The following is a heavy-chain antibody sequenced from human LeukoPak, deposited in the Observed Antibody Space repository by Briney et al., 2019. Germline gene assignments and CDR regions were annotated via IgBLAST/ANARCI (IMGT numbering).Heavy chain of an antibody. CDR2: INPSGGST. J-gene: IGHJ4*02. D-gene: IGHD2-2*01. Sequence: ASVKVSCKASGYTFTSYYMHWVRQAPGQGLEWMGIINPSGGSTSYAQKFQGRVTMTRDTSISTAYMELSRLRSDDTAVYYCARDVGEYCSSTSCYASDYWGQGTLVTVPS. CDR1: GYTFTSYY. V-gene: IGHV1-46*01. CDR3: ARDVGEYCSSTSCYASDY.